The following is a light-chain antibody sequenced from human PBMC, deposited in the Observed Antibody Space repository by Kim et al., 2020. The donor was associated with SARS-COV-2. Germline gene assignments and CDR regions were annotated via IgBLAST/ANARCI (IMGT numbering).Light chain of an antibody. CDR3: QHYLNYPLT. CDR1: QNIYGL. Sequence: ASVGDRVTITCRASQNIYGLLAWFQQKPGKAPKLLMYKVSTLENGVPSRFSGSGSGTEFTLTINSLQPDDFATYYCQHYLNYPLTLGGGTKVEIK. V-gene: IGKV1-5*03. J-gene: IGKJ4*01. CDR2: KVS.